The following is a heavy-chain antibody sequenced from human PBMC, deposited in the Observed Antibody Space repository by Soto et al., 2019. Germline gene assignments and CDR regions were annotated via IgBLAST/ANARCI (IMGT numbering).Heavy chain of an antibody. Sequence: ASVKVSCKASGYTFTGYYMHWVRQAPGQGLEWMGWINPNSGGTNYAQKFQGWVTMTRDTSISTAYMELSRLRSDDTAVYYCARAYSNPNYYYSSYGMDVSGQGTTVTVSS. D-gene: IGHD4-4*01. CDR1: GYTFTGYY. J-gene: IGHJ6*02. CDR2: INPNSGGT. CDR3: ARAYSNPNYYYSSYGMDV. V-gene: IGHV1-2*04.